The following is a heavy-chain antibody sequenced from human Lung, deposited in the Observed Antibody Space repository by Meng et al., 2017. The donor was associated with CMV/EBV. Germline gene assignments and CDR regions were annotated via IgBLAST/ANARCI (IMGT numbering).Heavy chain of an antibody. J-gene: IGHJ1*01. CDR1: GDSNHNRNG. D-gene: IGHD3-10*01. CDR2: IPHRGSS. V-gene: IGHV4-4*02. CDR3: LRRSGGSV. Sequence: VQWGYSGPSLVKTAGHLSRTCAVAGDSNHNRNGWAWFRQPPGKGVEWIGDIPHRGSSAYNPSLKRRVSMSRDKSKNQFSLKLTSVTAADTAVYHCLRRSGGSVWGQGTLVTVSS.